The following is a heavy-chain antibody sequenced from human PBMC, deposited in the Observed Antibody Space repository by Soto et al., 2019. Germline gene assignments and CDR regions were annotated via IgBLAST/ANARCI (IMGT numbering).Heavy chain of an antibody. Sequence: SVKVSCKASGVTFSSYAISWVRQAPGQGLEWMGGIIPIFGTANYAQKFQGRVTITADESTSTAYMELSSLKTEDTAVYFCTRQTDAVQWLVVPTDYNFDYWGQGTLVTVSS. V-gene: IGHV1-69*13. CDR2: IIPIFGTA. J-gene: IGHJ4*02. CDR1: GVTFSSYA. CDR3: TRQTDAVQWLVVPTDYNFDY. D-gene: IGHD6-19*01.